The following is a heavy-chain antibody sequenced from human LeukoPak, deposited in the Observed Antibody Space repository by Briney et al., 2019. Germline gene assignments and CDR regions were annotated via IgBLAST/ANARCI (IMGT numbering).Heavy chain of an antibody. CDR2: ISWNSGSI. CDR1: GFTFDDYA. V-gene: IGHV3-9*01. Sequence: GRSLRLSCAASGFTFDDYAMHWVRQAPGKGLEWVSGISWNSGSIGYADSVKGRFTISRDNAKNSLYLQMNSLRAEDTAVYYCASSPTGQTMVRGVSRFDYWGQGTLVTVSS. D-gene: IGHD3-10*01. J-gene: IGHJ4*02. CDR3: ASSPTGQTMVRGVSRFDY.